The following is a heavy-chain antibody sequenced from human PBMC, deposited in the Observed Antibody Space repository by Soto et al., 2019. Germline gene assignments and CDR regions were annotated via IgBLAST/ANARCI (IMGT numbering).Heavy chain of an antibody. CDR2: IYYSGST. Sequence: TSETLSLTCSVSGGSISSSSYYWGWIRQPPGKGLEWIGSIYYSGSTYYNPSLKSRVTISVDTSKNQFSLKLSSVTAADTAVYYCARGQRRGLKVVTRYYGMDVWGQGTTVTVSS. D-gene: IGHD4-4*01. V-gene: IGHV4-39*01. CDR3: ARGQRRGLKVVTRYYGMDV. J-gene: IGHJ6*02. CDR1: GGSISSSSYY.